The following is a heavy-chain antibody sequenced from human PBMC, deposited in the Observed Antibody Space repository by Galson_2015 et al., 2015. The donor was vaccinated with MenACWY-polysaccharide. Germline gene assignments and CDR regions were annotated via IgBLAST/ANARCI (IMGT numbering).Heavy chain of an antibody. CDR1: GFTFSSYA. CDR3: AKSGGSYYGYYYGMDV. V-gene: IGHV3-23*01. CDR2: ISGSGGST. Sequence: SLRLSCAASGFTFSSYAMSWVRQAPGKGLEWVSAISGSGGSTYYADSVKGRFTVSRDNSKNTLYLQMNSLRAEDTAVYYCAKSGGSYYGYYYGMDVWGQGTTVTVSS. J-gene: IGHJ6*02. D-gene: IGHD1-26*01.